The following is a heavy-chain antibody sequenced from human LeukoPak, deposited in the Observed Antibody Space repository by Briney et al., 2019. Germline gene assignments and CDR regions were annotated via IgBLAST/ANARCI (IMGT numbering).Heavy chain of an antibody. J-gene: IGHJ4*02. CDR1: GGSISSYY. D-gene: IGHD4-17*01. CDR2: IYYSGST. CDR3: ARPHNYGDYEYYFDY. V-gene: IGHV4-59*08. Sequence: SEILSLTCTVSGGSISSYYWSWIRQPPGKGLEWIGYIYYSGSTNYNPSLKSRISISVDTSKNQFSLKLSSVTAADTAVYYCARPHNYGDYEYYFDYWGQGTLVTVSS.